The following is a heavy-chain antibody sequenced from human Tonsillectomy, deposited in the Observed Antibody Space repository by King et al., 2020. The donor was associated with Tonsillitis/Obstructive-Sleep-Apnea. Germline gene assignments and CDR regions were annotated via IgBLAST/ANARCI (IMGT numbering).Heavy chain of an antibody. CDR3: ARDPRVAVAGSFDY. V-gene: IGHV7-4-1*02. CDR2: INTNTGNP. D-gene: IGHD6-19*01. Sequence: QLVQSGSELKKPGASVKVSCKASGYTFTSYAMNWVRQAPGQGLDWMGWINTNTGNPTYAQVFTGRFVFSLDPSVSTAYLQINGLKAEDTALYYCARDPRVAVAGSFDYWGQGTLVTVSS. J-gene: IGHJ4*02. CDR1: GYTFTSYA.